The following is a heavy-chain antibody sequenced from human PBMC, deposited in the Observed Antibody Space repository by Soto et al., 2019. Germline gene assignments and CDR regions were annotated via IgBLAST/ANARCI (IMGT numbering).Heavy chain of an antibody. J-gene: IGHJ4*02. CDR3: VHSPWGAAPDY. CDR2: IYWNDDK. CDR1: GFSPSARGVG. D-gene: IGHD3-16*01. V-gene: IGHV2-5*01. Sequence: QITLKESGPTLVNPTQTLTLTCTLSGFSPSARGVGVGWIRQPPGKALEGLGIIYWNDDKRYSPSLKSRHTNTKDTYKNQLVLTMTNMDPVDTATYYCVHSPWGAAPDYWGQGTLVTASA.